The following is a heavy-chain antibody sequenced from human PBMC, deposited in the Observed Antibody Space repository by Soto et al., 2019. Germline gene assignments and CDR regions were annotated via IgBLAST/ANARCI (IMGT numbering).Heavy chain of an antibody. V-gene: IGHV3-23*01. Sequence: GGSLRLSCAASGFSFSSYDMTWVRQAPGQGLEWVSSLSVTGGGPYYADSVRGRFTMSRDNSKNTLALEVSGLRADDSAVYYCAKGRETTTSAKFCFDNWGQGTLVTVSS. CDR1: GFSFSSYD. CDR2: LSVTGGGP. CDR3: AKGRETTTSAKFCFDN. J-gene: IGHJ4*02. D-gene: IGHD1-26*01.